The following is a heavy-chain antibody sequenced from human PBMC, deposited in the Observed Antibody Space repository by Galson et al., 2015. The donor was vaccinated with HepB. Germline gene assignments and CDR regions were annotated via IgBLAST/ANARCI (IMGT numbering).Heavy chain of an antibody. D-gene: IGHD7-27*01. J-gene: IGHJ5*02. CDR3: ARPPWGSPPRGPQP. Sequence: GAEVKKPGESLKISCKDSGHSFTSYWIGWVRQMPGKGLEWMGILYPGDSETRYSPSFQGQVTISADKSVSTAYLQWSSLWASDTAIYYCARPPWGSPPRGPQPWGQGTLVTVSS. V-gene: IGHV5-51*01. CDR1: GHSFTSYW. CDR2: LYPGDSET.